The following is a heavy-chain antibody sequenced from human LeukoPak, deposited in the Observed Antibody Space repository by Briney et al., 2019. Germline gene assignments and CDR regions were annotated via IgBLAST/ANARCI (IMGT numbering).Heavy chain of an antibody. V-gene: IGHV1-18*01. D-gene: IGHD2-21*01. CDR1: DYIFTTYV. CDR2: INTDNGNT. Sequence: ASVKVSCKAADYIFTTYVVNWVRQAPGQGLEWMGWINTDNGNTNYAQKFQGRVTMTTDTSTSIVYMELRSLRSDDTAVYYCARVAGYSSYCYMDVWGKGTTVTVSS. CDR3: ARVAGYSSYCYMDV. J-gene: IGHJ6*03.